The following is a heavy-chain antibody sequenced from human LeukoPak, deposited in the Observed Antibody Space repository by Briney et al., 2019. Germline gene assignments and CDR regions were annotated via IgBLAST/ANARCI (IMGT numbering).Heavy chain of an antibody. CDR3: ARGERRYYYDSSDSDY. CDR1: GYTFTGYY. V-gene: IGHV1-8*02. CDR2: MNPNSGNT. D-gene: IGHD3-22*01. J-gene: IGHJ4*02. Sequence: ASVKVSCKASGYTFTGYYMHWVRQATGQGLEWMGWMNPNSGNTGYAQKFQGRVTMTRNTSISTAYMELSSLRSEDTAVYYCARGERRYYYDSSDSDYWGQGTLVTVSS.